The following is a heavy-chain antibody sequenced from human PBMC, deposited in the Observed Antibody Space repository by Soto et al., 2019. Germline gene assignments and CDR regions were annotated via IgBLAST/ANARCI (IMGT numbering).Heavy chain of an antibody. CDR1: GDSISSSLYY. J-gene: IGHJ6*02. CDR3: AREDSTEGGMDV. Sequence: PSETLSLTCNVSGDSISSSLYYWTWIRQHPGKGLEWIGYIYYSGSTYYNPSLKSRVTISVDTSKNQFSLKLRSVTAADTAVYYCAREDSTEGGMDVWGQGTTVTVSS. D-gene: IGHD4-17*01. CDR2: IYYSGST. V-gene: IGHV4-31*03.